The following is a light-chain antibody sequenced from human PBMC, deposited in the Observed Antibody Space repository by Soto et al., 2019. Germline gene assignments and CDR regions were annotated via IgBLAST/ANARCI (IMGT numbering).Light chain of an antibody. CDR1: QSLAYSDGNTY. CDR2: RIS. V-gene: IGKV2-30*01. CDR3: MQGTPWPLT. Sequence: DVVLTQSPLSLPVTLGQPASISCRSSQSLAYSDGNTYLNWVQQRPGQSPRHLIYRISSRDSGVPDRFSGSGSGTDFTLKISRVAAEDVGVYYCMQGTPWPLTFGGGTTVEIK. J-gene: IGKJ4*01.